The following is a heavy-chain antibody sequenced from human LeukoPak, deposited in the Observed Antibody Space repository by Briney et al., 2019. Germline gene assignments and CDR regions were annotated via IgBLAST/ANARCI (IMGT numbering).Heavy chain of an antibody. J-gene: IGHJ4*02. CDR2: IYSGGST. D-gene: IGHD3-9*01. CDR1: GFTVSSNY. CDR3: ARDGDGILTGYYKN. V-gene: IGHV3-66*01. Sequence: GGSLRLSCAASGFTVSSNYMSWVRQAPGKGLEWVSVIYSGGSTYYADSVKGRFTISRDNSKNTLYLQMNSLRAEDTAVYYCARDGDGILTGYYKNWGQGTLVTVSS.